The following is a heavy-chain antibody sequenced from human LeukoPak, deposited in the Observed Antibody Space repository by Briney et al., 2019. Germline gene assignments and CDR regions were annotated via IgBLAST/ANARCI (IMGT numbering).Heavy chain of an antibody. D-gene: IGHD5-18*01. CDR2: SSSSSSTI. Sequence: GGSLRLSCAASGFTFGSYSMNWVRQAPGKGLEWISYSSSSSSTIYYADSVRGRFTISRDNAKNSLYLQMNSLRAADTAAYPCASVDTAMLAVPPYFDYWGQGIPVTVSS. CDR1: GFTFGSYS. J-gene: IGHJ4*02. V-gene: IGHV3-48*01. CDR3: ASVDTAMLAVPPYFDY.